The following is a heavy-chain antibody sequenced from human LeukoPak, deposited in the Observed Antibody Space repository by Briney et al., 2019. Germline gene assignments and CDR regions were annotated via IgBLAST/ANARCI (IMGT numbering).Heavy chain of an antibody. J-gene: IGHJ6*02. D-gene: IGHD4-17*01. Sequence: GGSLRLSCAASGFTFSNYWMTWVRQAPGKGLEWVANIKQDGSATYYVDSVKGRFTISRDNAKTSLYLQMNSLRAEDTAVYYCARVGRDYGDSENYYYYYGMDVWGQGTTVTVSS. CDR3: ARVGRDYGDSENYYYYYGMDV. V-gene: IGHV3-7*01. CDR2: IKQDGSAT. CDR1: GFTFSNYW.